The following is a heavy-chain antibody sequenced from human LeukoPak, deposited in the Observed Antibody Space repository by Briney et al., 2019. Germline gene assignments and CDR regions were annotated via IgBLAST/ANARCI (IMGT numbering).Heavy chain of an antibody. J-gene: IGHJ4*02. CDR2: IWYDGSNK. Sequence: PGRSLRLSCAASGFTFSSYGMHWVRQAPSKGLEWVAVIWYDGSNKYYADSVKGRFTISRDNSKNTLYLQMNSLRAEDTAVYYCARVDDILTHWGQGTLVSVSS. CDR1: GFTFSSYG. V-gene: IGHV3-33*01. CDR3: ARVDDILTH. D-gene: IGHD3-9*01.